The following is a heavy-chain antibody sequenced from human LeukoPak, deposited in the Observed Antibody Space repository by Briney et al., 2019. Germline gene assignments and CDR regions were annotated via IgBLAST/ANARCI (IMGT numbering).Heavy chain of an antibody. V-gene: IGHV3-9*01. CDR2: ISWNSGII. J-gene: IGHJ1*01. CDR3: AKAPPYYSDSSGYFQH. Sequence: PGGSLRLSCAASGFTFDDSAMHWVRQVPGKGLERGSGISWNSGIIDYADSVKGRFTISRDNAKNSLYLQMNNLRPDDTAFYYCAKAPPYYSDSSGYFQHWGQGTLVTVSS. CDR1: GFTFDDSA. D-gene: IGHD3-22*01.